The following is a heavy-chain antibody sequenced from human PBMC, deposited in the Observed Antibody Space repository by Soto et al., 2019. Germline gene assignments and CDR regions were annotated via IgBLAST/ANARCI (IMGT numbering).Heavy chain of an antibody. J-gene: IGHJ6*02. V-gene: IGHV3-30*18. CDR1: GFTFSSYG. D-gene: IGHD2-15*01. CDR2: ISYDGSNK. CDR3: VKEARYCSGGLCYYYGMDV. Sequence: QVQLVESGGGVVQPGRSLRLSCAASGFTFSSYGMHWVRQAPGKGLEWVAVISYDGSNKYYADSVKGRFTISRDNSKKTLNLQRNRLIAEDTAVYDCVKEARYCSGGLCYYYGMDVWVQGTTVTVSS.